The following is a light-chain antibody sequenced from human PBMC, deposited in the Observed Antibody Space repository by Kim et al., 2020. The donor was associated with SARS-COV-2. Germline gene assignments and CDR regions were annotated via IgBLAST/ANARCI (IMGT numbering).Light chain of an antibody. V-gene: IGLV3-1*01. J-gene: IGLJ2*01. CDR3: QAWDSSTVV. Sequence: VSPGQTASITCSGDKLGDKYACWYQQKPGQAPVLVIYQDSKRPSGIPERFSGSNAGNTATLTISGTQAMDEADYYCQAWDSSTVVFGGGTQLTVL. CDR2: QDS. CDR1: KLGDKY.